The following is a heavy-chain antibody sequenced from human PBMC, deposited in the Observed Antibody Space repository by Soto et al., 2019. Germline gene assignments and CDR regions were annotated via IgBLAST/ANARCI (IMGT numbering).Heavy chain of an antibody. D-gene: IGHD3-22*01. Sequence: GASVKVSCKASGYTFTSYGISWVRQAPGQGLEWMGWISAYNGNTNYAQKLQGRVTMTTDTSTSTAYMELTNLRSDDTAVYYCATPGGPDTGGYYYFDFWGQGTLVTVSS. CDR2: ISAYNGNT. CDR1: GYTFTSYG. J-gene: IGHJ4*02. CDR3: ATPGGPDTGGYYYFDF. V-gene: IGHV1-18*01.